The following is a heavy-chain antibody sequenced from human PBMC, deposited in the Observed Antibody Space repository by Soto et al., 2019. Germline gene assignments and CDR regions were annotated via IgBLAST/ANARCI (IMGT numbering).Heavy chain of an antibody. CDR1: GYTLTELS. D-gene: IGHD2-15*01. J-gene: IGHJ4*02. V-gene: IGHV1-24*01. CDR2: FDPEDGET. CDR3: ATGFTRLGVVAALVDLDY. Sequence: ASVKVSCKVSGYTLTELSMHCVRQAPGKGLEWMGGFDPEDGETIYAQKFQGRVTMTEDTSTDTAYMELSSLRSEDTAVYYCATGFTRLGVVAALVDLDYWGQGTLVTVSS.